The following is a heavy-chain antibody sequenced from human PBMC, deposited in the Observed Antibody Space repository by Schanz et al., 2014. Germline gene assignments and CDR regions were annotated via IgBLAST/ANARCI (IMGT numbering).Heavy chain of an antibody. J-gene: IGHJ4*02. CDR3: AKSKSQLPLFDY. Sequence: QVQLVESGGAVVQPGGSLRLSCAATGFTFSDFGMHWVRQASGKGLEWVAFMPFDYSSQYYADSVKGRFTISRDSSKNTLYLQMNSLRADDTAVYYCAKSKSQLPLFDYWGQGTLVAVSS. D-gene: IGHD2-21*01. V-gene: IGHV3-30*02. CDR2: MPFDYSSQ. CDR1: GFTFSDFG.